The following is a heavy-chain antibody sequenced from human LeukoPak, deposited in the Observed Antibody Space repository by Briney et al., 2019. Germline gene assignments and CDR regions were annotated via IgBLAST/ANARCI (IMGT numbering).Heavy chain of an antibody. V-gene: IGHV1-18*01. J-gene: IGHJ6*02. Sequence: GASVKVSCKASGGTFSSYAISWVRQAPGQGLEWMGWISAYNGNTNYAQKLQGRVTMTTDTSTSTAYMELRSLRSDDTAVYYCAREKGHYDFWSGYFVDVWGQGTTVTVSS. CDR3: AREKGHYDFWSGYFVDV. D-gene: IGHD3-3*01. CDR2: ISAYNGNT. CDR1: GGTFSSYA.